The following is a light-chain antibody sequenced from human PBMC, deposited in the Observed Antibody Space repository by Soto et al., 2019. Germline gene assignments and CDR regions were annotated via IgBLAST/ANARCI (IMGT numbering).Light chain of an antibody. V-gene: IGLV2-14*03. CDR1: TIDVGGYNY. J-gene: IGLJ2*01. Sequence: QSALTEPASVSGSTGQSVTISCTATTIDVGGYNYLSWYQQHPGKAPKLILYDGSSRPSGVSNRFSGSKSGNTASLIISGLQPEDEADYHCSSYTRTTVVFGGGTKVTVL. CDR3: SSYTRTTVV. CDR2: DGS.